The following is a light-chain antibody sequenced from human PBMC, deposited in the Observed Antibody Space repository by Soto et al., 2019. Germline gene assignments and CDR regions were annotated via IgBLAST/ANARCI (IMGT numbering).Light chain of an antibody. CDR3: QHYKSYFFT. V-gene: IGKV1-5*01. Sequence: DIQMTQSPSTLSASVGDRVTITCRASQSVSSWLAWYQQKPGKAPKLLIYDASSLESGVPSRFSGSGSGTEFTLTISSLQPDDFATYYCQHYKSYFFTFGPGTKVGIK. J-gene: IGKJ3*01. CDR1: QSVSSW. CDR2: DAS.